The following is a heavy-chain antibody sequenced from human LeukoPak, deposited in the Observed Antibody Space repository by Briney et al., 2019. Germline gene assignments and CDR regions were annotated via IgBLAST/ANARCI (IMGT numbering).Heavy chain of an antibody. CDR2: IYYSGST. V-gene: IGHV4-39*01. CDR3: ARRPATLSFDY. D-gene: IGHD5-24*01. J-gene: IGHJ4*02. Sequence: SETLSLTCTVSGGSISSSSYYWGWIRQPPGKGLEWFGSIYYSGSTYYNPSLKSRVTISVDTSKNQFSLKLSSVTAADTAVYYCARRPATLSFDYWGQGTLVTVSS. CDR1: GGSISSSSYY.